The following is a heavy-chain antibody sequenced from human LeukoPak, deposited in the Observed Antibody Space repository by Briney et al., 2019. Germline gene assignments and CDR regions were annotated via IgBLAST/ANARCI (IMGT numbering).Heavy chain of an antibody. CDR1: GYTFTSYG. D-gene: IGHD6-19*01. CDR2: ISAYNGNT. CDR3: ARDSSGWFSGGFQH. Sequence: ASVKVSCKASGYTFTSYGISWVRQAPGQGLEWMGWISAYNGNTNYAQKLQGRVTTTTDTSTSTAYMELRSLRSDDTAVYYCARDSSGWFSGGFQHWGQGTLVTVSS. J-gene: IGHJ1*01. V-gene: IGHV1-18*04.